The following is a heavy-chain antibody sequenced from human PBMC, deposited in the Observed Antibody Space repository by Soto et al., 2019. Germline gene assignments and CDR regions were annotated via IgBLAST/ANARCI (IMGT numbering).Heavy chain of an antibody. V-gene: IGHV4-59*12. Sequence: QVQLQESGPGLVKPSETLSLTCTVSGGSISSYYWSWIRQPPGKGLAWIGYIYYSGSTNYNPTLKSRGTISVDTSKNQFSLKLSSVSAADTAVYYCAREWGATFDYWGQGTVVTVSS. J-gene: IGHJ4*02. CDR2: IYYSGST. D-gene: IGHD3-16*01. CDR3: AREWGATFDY. CDR1: GGSISSYY.